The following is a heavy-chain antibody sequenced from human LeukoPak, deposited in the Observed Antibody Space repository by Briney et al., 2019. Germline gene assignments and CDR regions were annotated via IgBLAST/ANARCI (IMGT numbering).Heavy chain of an antibody. J-gene: IGHJ4*02. CDR1: GFTFSTYA. CDR2: IKNNGGGT. CDR3: ARVQSTARGIQGPFDL. V-gene: IGHV3-64*01. D-gene: IGHD3-10*01. Sequence: PGGSLRLSCAASGFTFSTYAMHWVRQAPGKGLEYVSAIKNNGGGTYYASSVQGRFTVSRDNSRSTLYLQMDSLRPDDMAIYYCARVQSTARGIQGPFDLWGQGTLVTVS.